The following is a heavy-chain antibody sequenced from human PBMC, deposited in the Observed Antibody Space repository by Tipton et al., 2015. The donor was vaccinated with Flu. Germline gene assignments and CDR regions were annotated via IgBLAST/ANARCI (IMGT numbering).Heavy chain of an antibody. D-gene: IGHD4-17*01. CDR3: AMGDGDSDY. Sequence: TLSLTCTVSGGSISSYYWSWIRQPPGKGLEWIGYIYYSGSTNYNPSPKSRITISVDTSKNQFSLQLSYVTAADTAVYYCAMGDGDSDYWGQGTLVTVSS. J-gene: IGHJ4*02. V-gene: IGHV4-59*01. CDR1: GGSISSYY. CDR2: IYYSGST.